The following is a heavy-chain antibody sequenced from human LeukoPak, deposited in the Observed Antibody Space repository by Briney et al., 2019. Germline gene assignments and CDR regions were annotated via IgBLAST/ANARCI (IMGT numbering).Heavy chain of an antibody. J-gene: IGHJ3*02. CDR1: GYTFTSYY. D-gene: IGHD4-23*01. V-gene: IGHV1-46*01. Sequence: ASVKVSCKASGYTFTSYYMHWVRQAPGQGLEWMGIINPSGGSTSYAQKLQGRVTMTTDTSTSTAYMELRSLRSDDTAVYYCARDGTTVVTRDAFDIWGQGTMVTVSS. CDR3: ARDGTTVVTRDAFDI. CDR2: INPSGGST.